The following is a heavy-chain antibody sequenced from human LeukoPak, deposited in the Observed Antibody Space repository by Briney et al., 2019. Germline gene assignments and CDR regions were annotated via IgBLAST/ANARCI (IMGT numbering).Heavy chain of an antibody. CDR3: AKDRSYSSFFDY. J-gene: IGHJ4*02. D-gene: IGHD1-26*01. CDR1: GFTFSSYG. V-gene: IGHV3-30*02. CDR2: IRYDGSNK. Sequence: GGSLRLSCAASGFTFSSYGMHWVRQAPGKGLEWVAFIRYDGSNKYYADSVKGRFTISRDNSKNTLYRQMNSLRAEDTAVYYCAKDRSYSSFFDYWGQGTLVTVSS.